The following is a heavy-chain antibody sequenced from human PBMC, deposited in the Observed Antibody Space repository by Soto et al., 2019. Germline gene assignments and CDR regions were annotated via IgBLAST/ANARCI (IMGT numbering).Heavy chain of an antibody. CDR3: ASPRWAATGNYFDY. J-gene: IGHJ4*02. CDR1: GYTFTSYD. D-gene: IGHD3-10*01. CDR2: MNPNSGNT. V-gene: IGHV1-8*01. Sequence: ASVKVSCKASGYTFTSYDINWVRQATGQGLEWMGWMNPNSGNTGYAQKFQGRVTMTRNTSISTAYMELSSLRSEDTAVYYCASPRWAATGNYFDYWGQGTLVTVPQ.